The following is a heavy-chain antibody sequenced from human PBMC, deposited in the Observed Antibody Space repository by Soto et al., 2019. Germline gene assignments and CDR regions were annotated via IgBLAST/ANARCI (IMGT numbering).Heavy chain of an antibody. J-gene: IGHJ6*02. V-gene: IGHV1-2*04. CDR3: ARGHSTDCSNGVCSFFYNQEMDV. D-gene: IGHD2-8*01. CDR2: INPKSGGT. Sequence: ASVKVSCKASGYSFTDYHIHWVRQASGQGLEWLGRINPKSGGTSTAQKFQGWVTMTRDRSISTVYMELTRLRSDDTAVYFCARGHSTDCSNGVCSFFYNQEMDVWGQGTTVTVSS. CDR1: GYSFTDYH.